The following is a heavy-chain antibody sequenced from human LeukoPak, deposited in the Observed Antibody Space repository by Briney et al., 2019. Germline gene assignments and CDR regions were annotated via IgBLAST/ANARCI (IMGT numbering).Heavy chain of an antibody. CDR2: IYHSGST. CDR3: ARKAKIYDILTGYYSYFDY. Sequence: SETLSLTCSVSGDSISSGYYWGWTRQPPGKGLEWIGNIYHSGSTYYNPSLKSRVTISVDTSKNQFSLKLSSVTAADTAVYYCARKAKIYDILTGYYSYFDYWGQGTLVTVSS. J-gene: IGHJ4*02. V-gene: IGHV4-38-2*02. D-gene: IGHD3-9*01. CDR1: GDSISSGYY.